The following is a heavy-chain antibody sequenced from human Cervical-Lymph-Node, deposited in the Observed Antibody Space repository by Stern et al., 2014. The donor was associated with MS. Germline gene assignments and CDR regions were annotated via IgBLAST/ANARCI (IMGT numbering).Heavy chain of an antibody. CDR1: GYIFANYW. CDR2: IYPGDSET. D-gene: IGHD3-22*01. V-gene: IGHV5-51*01. J-gene: IGHJ4*02. Sequence: VQLVQSGAEVKKPGDSLKISCKGSGYIFANYWIGWVRQMPGKGLEWTGIIYPGDSETRYNPSFHGQVTIPADKSNSTANLQWRSLRESDTAIYYCARKDSSGYYSQIDNWGQGTLVTVSS. CDR3: ARKDSSGYYSQIDN.